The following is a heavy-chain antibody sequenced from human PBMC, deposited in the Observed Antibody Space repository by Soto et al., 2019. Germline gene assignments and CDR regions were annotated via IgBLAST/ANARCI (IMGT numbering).Heavy chain of an antibody. Sequence: PGGSLRLSCVASGFTFSSYSMSWVRQAPGKGLEWVSGFRSSGDDGTTYYADSVKGRFTISRDNSKNTLFLQMNSLRAEDTAIYYCAKKVNSGPGSQYFDYWGQGTLVTSPQ. J-gene: IGHJ4*02. CDR1: GFTFSSYS. CDR2: FRSSGDDGTT. V-gene: IGHV3-23*01. CDR3: AKKVNSGPGSQYFDY. D-gene: IGHD3-10*01.